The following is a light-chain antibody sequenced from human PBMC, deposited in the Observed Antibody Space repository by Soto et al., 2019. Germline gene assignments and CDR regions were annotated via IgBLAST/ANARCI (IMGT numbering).Light chain of an antibody. J-gene: IGKJ1*01. V-gene: IGKV3-20*01. Sequence: EIVLTQSPCTLSLSPGERATLSCRASQSVDSNYLAWYQQKPGQAPRLLIYGASIRATGIPDRFSGSGSGPDFTLTISRLEPEDFAVYYCQHYGASPTWTFGQGTKVEIK. CDR3: QHYGASPTWT. CDR2: GAS. CDR1: QSVDSNY.